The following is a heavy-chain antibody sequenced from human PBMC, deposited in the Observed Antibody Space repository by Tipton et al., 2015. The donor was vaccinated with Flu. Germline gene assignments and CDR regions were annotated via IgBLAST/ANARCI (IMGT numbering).Heavy chain of an antibody. CDR1: GFTFSNYD. CDR3: ADLPMVVPGLGDS. J-gene: IGHJ4*02. D-gene: IGHD4/OR15-4a*01. CDR2: ISGSGRTI. Sequence: AASGFTFSNYDMSWVRQAPGKGLEWVSGISGSGRTIYYADSVKGRFTISRDNSRSTLYLQMNSLRAEDTAVYFCADLPMVVPGLGDSWGQGTLVTVSS. V-gene: IGHV3-23*01.